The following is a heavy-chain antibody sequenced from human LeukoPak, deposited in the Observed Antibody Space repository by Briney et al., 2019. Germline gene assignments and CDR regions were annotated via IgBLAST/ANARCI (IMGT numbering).Heavy chain of an antibody. D-gene: IGHD2-15*01. CDR2: IKSKTNGGTT. CDR3: SALGYPQYFHH. J-gene: IGHJ4*02. CDR1: GFTFNDAW. Sequence: GGSLRLSCAASGFTFNDAWMAWVRQAPGKGLEWVGRIKSKTNGGTTDYAAPVKGRFTISRDDSKNTLYFEMNSLKTEDTAIYYCSALGYPQYFHHWGQGTLVTVSS. V-gene: IGHV3-15*01.